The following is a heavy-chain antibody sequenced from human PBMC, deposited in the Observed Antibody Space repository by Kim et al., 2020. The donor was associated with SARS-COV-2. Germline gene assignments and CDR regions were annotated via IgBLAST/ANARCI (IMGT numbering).Heavy chain of an antibody. J-gene: IGHJ4*02. V-gene: IGHV1-46*01. Sequence: ASVKVSCKASGYAFGGYFMHWVRQAPGQGPEWMGIINPNNGRTTYAEKFQGRVTMTTDTSTSTAYMELISLASADTAVFYCMRATSNRPDSFGFWGQ. CDR3: MRATSNRPDSFGF. CDR2: INPNNGRT. D-gene: IGHD6-13*01. CDR1: GYAFGGYF.